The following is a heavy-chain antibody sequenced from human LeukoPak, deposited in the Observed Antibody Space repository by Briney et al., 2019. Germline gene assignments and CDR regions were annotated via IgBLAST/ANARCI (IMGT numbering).Heavy chain of an antibody. D-gene: IGHD1-14*01. V-gene: IGHV5-51*01. CDR3: ARRGSIPERAFDI. CDR2: IYPGDSDT. Sequence: GESLKISCKGSGYSFTSYLIGWVRQMPGKGLEWMGIIYPGDSDTRYSPSFQGQVTISADKSISTAYLQWSSLKASDTAMYYCARRGSIPERAFDIWGQGTMVTVSS. J-gene: IGHJ3*02. CDR1: GYSFTSYL.